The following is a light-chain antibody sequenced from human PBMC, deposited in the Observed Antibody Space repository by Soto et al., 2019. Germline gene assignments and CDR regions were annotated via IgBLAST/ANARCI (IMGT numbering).Light chain of an antibody. CDR1: SSDIGSYNL. J-gene: IGLJ2*01. CDR2: EVT. CDR3: CSYVGSRTYV. Sequence: QSALTQPASVSGSPGQSITISCTGTSSDIGSYNLVSWYQQLPGKAPKLIIYEVTKGPSGVSNRFSGSKSGNTASLTISGLQAEDEADYYCCSYVGSRTYVFGGGTKVTVL. V-gene: IGLV2-23*02.